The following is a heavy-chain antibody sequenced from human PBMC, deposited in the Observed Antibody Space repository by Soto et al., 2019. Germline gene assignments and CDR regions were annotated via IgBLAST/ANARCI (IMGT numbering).Heavy chain of an antibody. J-gene: IGHJ4*02. CDR3: ASFNQWLEGAYYFDY. CDR1: GFTFSNYY. Sequence: GGSLRLSCGASGFTFSNYYMNWIRQAPGKGLEWVSYISSTSTYTNYADSVKGRFTISRDNAKNSLYLQMNSLRAEDTAVYYCASFNQWLEGAYYFDYWGQGTLVTVSS. CDR2: ISSTSTYT. D-gene: IGHD6-19*01. V-gene: IGHV3-11*03.